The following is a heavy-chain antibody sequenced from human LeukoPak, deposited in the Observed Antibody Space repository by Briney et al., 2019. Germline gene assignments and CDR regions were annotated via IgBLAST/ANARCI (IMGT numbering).Heavy chain of an antibody. V-gene: IGHV3-7*04. D-gene: IGHD6-25*01. Sequence: GGSLRLSCVASGFTFSSYWMNWVRQAPGKGLEWVANIKQDGSEKYYVDSVKGRFTISRDNAKNSLFLQMNSLRADDTAVYYCARDPERSGIWPEYSQHWGQGTLVTVSS. CDR3: ARDPERSGIWPEYSQH. CDR2: IKQDGSEK. CDR1: GFTFSSYW. J-gene: IGHJ1*01.